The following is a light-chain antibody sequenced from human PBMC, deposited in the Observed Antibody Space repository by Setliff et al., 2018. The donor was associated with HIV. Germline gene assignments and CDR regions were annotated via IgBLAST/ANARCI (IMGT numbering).Light chain of an antibody. Sequence: QSALAQPPSVSGSPGQSVTISCTGTNSDVGSYNRVSWYQQPPGTAPKLMIYEVNNRPSGVPDRFSGSKSGNTASLTISGLQAEDEADYYCCSYAGSYVFGTGTKVTVL. CDR1: NSDVGSYNR. J-gene: IGLJ1*01. CDR2: EVN. V-gene: IGLV2-18*02. CDR3: CSYAGSYV.